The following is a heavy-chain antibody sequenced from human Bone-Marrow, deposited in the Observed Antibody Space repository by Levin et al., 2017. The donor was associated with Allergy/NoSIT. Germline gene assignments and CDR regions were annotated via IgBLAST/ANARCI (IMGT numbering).Heavy chain of an antibody. D-gene: IGHD6-13*01. CDR2: INPNSGGT. Sequence: GESLKISCKASGYTFTGYYMHWVRQAPGQGLEWMGRINPNSGGTNYAQKFQGRVTMTRDTSISTAYMELSRLRSDDTAVYYCARDRESQLVRALTLNYYYGMDVWGQGTTVTVSS. CDR1: GYTFTGYY. J-gene: IGHJ6*02. V-gene: IGHV1-2*06. CDR3: ARDRESQLVRALTLNYYYGMDV.